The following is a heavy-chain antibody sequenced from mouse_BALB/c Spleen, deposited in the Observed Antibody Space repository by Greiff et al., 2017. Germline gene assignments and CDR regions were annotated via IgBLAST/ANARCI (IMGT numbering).Heavy chain of an antibody. V-gene: IGHV14-3*02. D-gene: IGHD1-1*01. Sequence: EVMLVESGAELVKPGASVKLSCTASGFNIKDTYMHWVKQRPEQGLEWIGRIDPANGNTKYDPKFQGKATITADTSSNTAYLQLSSLTSEDTAVYYCARPHYYGSSLFDYWGQGTTLTVSS. CDR3: ARPHYYGSSLFDY. CDR2: IDPANGNT. J-gene: IGHJ2*01. CDR1: GFNIKDTY.